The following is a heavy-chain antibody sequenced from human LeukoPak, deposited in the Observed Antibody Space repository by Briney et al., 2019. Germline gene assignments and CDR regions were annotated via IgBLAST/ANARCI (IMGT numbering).Heavy chain of an antibody. V-gene: IGHV4-59*08. Sequence: SETLSLTCTVSGGSISSYYWSWIRQPPGKGLEWIGYIYYSGSTNYNPSLKSRVTISVDTSKNQFSLKLSSVTAADTAVYYCARHQGKIVGATKLYYYYYGMDVWGQGTTVTVSS. CDR3: ARHQGKIVGATKLYYYYYGMDV. J-gene: IGHJ6*02. CDR1: GGSISSYY. CDR2: IYYSGST. D-gene: IGHD1-26*01.